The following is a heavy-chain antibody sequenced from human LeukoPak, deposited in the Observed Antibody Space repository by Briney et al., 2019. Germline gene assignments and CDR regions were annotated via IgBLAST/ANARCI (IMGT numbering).Heavy chain of an antibody. CDR3: ARDPLREMATLRGAFDI. CDR2: ISSSGSTI. CDR1: GFTFGSYE. J-gene: IGHJ3*02. D-gene: IGHD5-24*01. Sequence: GGSPRLSCAASGFTFGSYEMNWVRQAPGKGLEWVSYISSSGSTIYYADSVKGRFTISRDNAKKSLYLQMNSLRAEDTAVYYCARDPLREMATLRGAFDIWGQGTMVTVSS. V-gene: IGHV3-48*03.